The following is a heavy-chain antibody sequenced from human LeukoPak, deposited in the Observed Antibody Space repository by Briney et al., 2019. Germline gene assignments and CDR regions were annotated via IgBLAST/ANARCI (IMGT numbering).Heavy chain of an antibody. CDR1: GGTFSSYS. CDR2: INPILGIT. J-gene: IGHJ4*02. D-gene: IGHD2-15*01. V-gene: IGHV1-69*02. Sequence: ASVKVSCKASGGTFSSYSISWVRQAPGQGLEWMGRINPILGITNYAQKFQGRVTITADKSTSTAYMELSSLRSEDTAMYYCARARYCSGGSCYFHDFWGQGTLVTVSS. CDR3: ARARYCSGGSCYFHDF.